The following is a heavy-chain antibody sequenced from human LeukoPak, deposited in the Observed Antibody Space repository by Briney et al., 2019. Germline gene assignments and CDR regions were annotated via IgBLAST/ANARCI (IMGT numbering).Heavy chain of an antibody. J-gene: IGHJ4*02. CDR2: ISYDGSNK. CDR1: GFTFSSYG. CDR3: ARDFRGTLDY. V-gene: IGHV3-30*03. D-gene: IGHD1-1*01. Sequence: GRSLRLSCAASGFTFSSYGMHWVRQAPGKGLEWVAVISYDGSNKYYADSVKGRFTISRDNSKNTLYLQMNSLRAEDTAVYYCARDFRGTLDYWGQGTLVTVSS.